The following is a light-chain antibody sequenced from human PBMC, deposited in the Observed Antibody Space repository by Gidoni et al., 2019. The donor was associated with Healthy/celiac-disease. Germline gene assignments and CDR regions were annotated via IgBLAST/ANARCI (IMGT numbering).Light chain of an antibody. CDR1: QSLLHSNGYNY. J-gene: IGKJ2*01. CDR3: MQALRTPPSYX. V-gene: IGKV2-28*01. CDR2: LGS. Sequence: DIVMTQSPLSLPVTPGEPASISCRSSQSLLHSNGYNYLDWYLQKPGQSPQLLIYLGSNRASGVPDRFSGSGSGTDFTLKISRVEAEDVGVYYCMQALRTPPSYXVXQGTKLEIK.